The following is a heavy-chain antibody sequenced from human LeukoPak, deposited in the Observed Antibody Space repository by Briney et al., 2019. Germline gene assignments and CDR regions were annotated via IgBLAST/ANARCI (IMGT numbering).Heavy chain of an antibody. CDR1: GFTFSSYA. D-gene: IGHD2-2*01. Sequence: GGSLRLSRAASGFTFSSYAMSWVRQAPGKGLEWVSAISGSGGSTYYADSVRGRFTISRDNSKNTLYLQMNSLRAEDTAVHYCAKFCHSTSCYSQSDYWGQGTLVTVSS. J-gene: IGHJ4*02. CDR3: AKFCHSTSCYSQSDY. V-gene: IGHV3-23*01. CDR2: ISGSGGST.